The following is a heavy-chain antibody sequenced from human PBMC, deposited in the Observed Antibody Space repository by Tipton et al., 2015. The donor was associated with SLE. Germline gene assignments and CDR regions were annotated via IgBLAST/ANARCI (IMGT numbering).Heavy chain of an antibody. V-gene: IGHV4-59*08. D-gene: IGHD3-10*01. Sequence: TLSLTCTVSGGSISSYYWSWIRQPPGKGLEWIGYIYYGGSTYYNPSLKSRVTISVDTSKNQFSLKLSSVTAADTAVYYCARYGSGSSGAFDIWGQGTMVTVSS. CDR2: IYYGGST. CDR1: GGSISSYY. J-gene: IGHJ3*02. CDR3: ARYGSGSSGAFDI.